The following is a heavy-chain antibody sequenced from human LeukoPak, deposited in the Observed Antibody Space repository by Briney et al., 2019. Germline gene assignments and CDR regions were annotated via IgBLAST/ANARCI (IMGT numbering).Heavy chain of an antibody. D-gene: IGHD7-27*01. J-gene: IGHJ4*02. V-gene: IGHV3-30*02. CDR2: IRYDGSNK. Sequence: PGGSLRLSCAASGFTFSSYGMHWVRQAPGKGLEWVAFIRYDGSNKYYADSVKGRFTISRDNSKNTLYLQMNSLRAEDTAVYYCARDRGELGERYFDYWGQGTLVTVSS. CDR3: ARDRGELGERYFDY. CDR1: GFTFSSYG.